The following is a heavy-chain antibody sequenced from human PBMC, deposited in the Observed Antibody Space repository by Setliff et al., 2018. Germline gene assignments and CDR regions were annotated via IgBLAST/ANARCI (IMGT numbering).Heavy chain of an antibody. CDR2: IKSYGSGGTI. Sequence: GGSLRLSCAASGFTFSTAWMNWVRQAPGKGLEWVGRIKSYGSGGTIDYAAPVEGRFTISRDDSKNTVYLQMSSLKIEDTAVYFCSTKAVPGTGGQGTLVTVSS. CDR3: STKAVPGT. D-gene: IGHD6-19*01. CDR1: GFTFSTAW. J-gene: IGHJ4*02. V-gene: IGHV3-15*07.